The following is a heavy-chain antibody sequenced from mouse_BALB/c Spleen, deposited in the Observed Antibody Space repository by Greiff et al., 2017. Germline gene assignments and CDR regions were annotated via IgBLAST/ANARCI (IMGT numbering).Heavy chain of an antibody. CDR1: GFTFSSYA. Sequence: EVQGVESGGGLVQPGGSLKLSCAASGFTFSSYAMSWVRQTPEKRLEWVASISSGGSTYYPDSVKGRFTISRDNARNILYLQMSSLRSEDTAMYYCAREGSYGYFDYWGQGTTLTVSS. CDR2: ISSGGST. CDR3: AREGSYGYFDY. V-gene: IGHV5-6-5*01. D-gene: IGHD1-1*02. J-gene: IGHJ2*01.